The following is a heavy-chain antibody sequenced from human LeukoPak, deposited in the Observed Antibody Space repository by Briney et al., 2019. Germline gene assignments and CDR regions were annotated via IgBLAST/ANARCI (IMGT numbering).Heavy chain of an antibody. Sequence: SETLSLTCTVSGYSVTGGYYWGWIRPPSGKGLEWIGRIHHSGSAYYNPSLKSRVIISVDSSKNQISLKLSSLTAADTAIYYFPRDVPQGHDYWGRGTLVTVSS. CDR3: PRDVPQGHDY. J-gene: IGHJ4*02. V-gene: IGHV4-38-2*02. CDR1: GYSVTGGYY. CDR2: IHHSGSA.